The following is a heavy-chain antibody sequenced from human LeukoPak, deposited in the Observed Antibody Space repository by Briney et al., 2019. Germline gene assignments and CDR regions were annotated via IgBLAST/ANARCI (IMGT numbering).Heavy chain of an antibody. Sequence: GRSLRLSCAASGFTFSSYAMHWVRQAPGKGLEWVAVISYDGSNKYYADSVKGRFTISRDNSKNTLYLQMNSLRAEDTAVYYCARDRNGHFDYWGQGTLVTVSS. V-gene: IGHV3-30-3*01. CDR1: GFTFSSYA. CDR2: ISYDGSNK. J-gene: IGHJ4*02. CDR3: ARDRNGHFDY.